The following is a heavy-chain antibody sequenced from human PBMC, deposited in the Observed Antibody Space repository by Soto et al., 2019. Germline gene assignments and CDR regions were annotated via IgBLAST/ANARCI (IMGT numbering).Heavy chain of an antibody. J-gene: IGHJ4*02. D-gene: IGHD3-10*02. Sequence: PGGSLRLSCEASGFTFSDYWMSWVRQAPGKGREWVANIKFDGSEKQYVDSVRGRFTISRDNSRNSLFLQMNSLRVGDTAVYYCGRNAIFVRGVPDEYWGQGTPVTVSS. CDR1: GFTFSDYW. CDR3: GRNAIFVRGVPDEY. V-gene: IGHV3-7*01. CDR2: IKFDGSEK.